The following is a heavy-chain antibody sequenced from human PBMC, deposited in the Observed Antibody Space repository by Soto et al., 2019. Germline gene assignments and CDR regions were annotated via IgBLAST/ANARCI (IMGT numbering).Heavy chain of an antibody. V-gene: IGHV3-21*01. D-gene: IGHD6-19*01. Sequence: GGSLRLSCQASGFTFSSNAMNWVRQSPGKGLEWVSSISSSSSYIYYADAVKGRFTISRDNAKNSLYLQMNSLRAEDTAVYYCASGYSSGWTTNWFDPWGQGTLVTVSS. CDR2: ISSSSSYI. CDR3: ASGYSSGWTTNWFDP. CDR1: GFTFSSNA. J-gene: IGHJ5*02.